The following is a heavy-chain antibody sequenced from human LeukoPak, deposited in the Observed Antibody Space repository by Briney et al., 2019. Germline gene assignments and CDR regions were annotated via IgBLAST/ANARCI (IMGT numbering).Heavy chain of an antibody. J-gene: IGHJ3*02. D-gene: IGHD1-26*01. CDR1: GYSFTSYW. CDR3: ARHREAPWENPNDAFDI. Sequence: GESLKISCKGSGYSFTSYWIGWVRQMPGKGLEWMGIIYPGDSDTRYSPSFQGQVTISADKSISTAYLQWSSLKASDTAMYYCARHREAPWENPNDAFDIWGQGTMVTVSS. V-gene: IGHV5-51*01. CDR2: IYPGDSDT.